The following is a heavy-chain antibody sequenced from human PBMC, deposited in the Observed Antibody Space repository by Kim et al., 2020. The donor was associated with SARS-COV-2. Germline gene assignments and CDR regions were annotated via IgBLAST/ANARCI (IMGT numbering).Heavy chain of an antibody. CDR3: ARVRYRSNWGSWFDP. Sequence: GGSLRLSCAASGFTFSDYYMSWIRQAPGKGLEWVSCITSSGSTIYYVDSVKGRFTISRDNAKNSLYLQMSSLRVEDTAVYYCARVRYRSNWGSWFDPWGQGTLVTVSP. D-gene: IGHD6-13*01. J-gene: IGHJ5*02. CDR2: ITSSGSTI. CDR1: GFTFSDYY. V-gene: IGHV3-11*01.